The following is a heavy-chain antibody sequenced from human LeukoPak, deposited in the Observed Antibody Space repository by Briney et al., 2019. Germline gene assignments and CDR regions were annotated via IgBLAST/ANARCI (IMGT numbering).Heavy chain of an antibody. CDR2: IYYSGST. D-gene: IGHD1/OR15-1a*01. J-gene: IGHJ4*02. CDR3: ARVSRTHFDY. V-gene: IGHV4-39*01. Sequence: SETPSLTCTVSGGSISSSSYYWGWIRQPPGKGLEWIGSIYYSGSTYYNPSLKSRVTISVDTSKNQFSLKLSSVTAADTAVYYCARVSRTHFDYWGQGTLVTVSS. CDR1: GGSISSSSYY.